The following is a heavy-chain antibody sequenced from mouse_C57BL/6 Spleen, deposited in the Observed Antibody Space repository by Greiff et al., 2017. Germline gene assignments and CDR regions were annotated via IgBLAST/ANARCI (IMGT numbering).Heavy chain of an antibody. J-gene: IGHJ2*01. CDR3: ARWERYGNYSPCDY. D-gene: IGHD2-1*01. V-gene: IGHV1-82*01. CDR1: GYAFSSSW. Sequence: QVQLQQSGPELVKPGASVKISCKASGYAFSSSWMNWVKQRPGKGLEWIGRIYPGDGDTNYNGKFKGKATLTADKSSSTAYMQLSSLTSEDSAVYFCARWERYGNYSPCDYWGQGTTLTVSS. CDR2: IYPGDGDT.